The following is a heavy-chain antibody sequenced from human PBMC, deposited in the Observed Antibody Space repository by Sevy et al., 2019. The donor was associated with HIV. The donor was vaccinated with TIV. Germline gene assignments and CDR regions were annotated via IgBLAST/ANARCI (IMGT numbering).Heavy chain of an antibody. Sequence: SETLSLTCAVYGGSFSGYYWSWIRQPPGKGLEWIGEINHSGSTNCNPSLKSRVTISVDTSKNQFSLKLSSVTAADTAVYYCARGAVTAITAFDIWGQGTMVTVSS. CDR2: INHSGST. J-gene: IGHJ3*02. D-gene: IGHD2-21*02. CDR1: GGSFSGYY. V-gene: IGHV4-34*01. CDR3: ARGAVTAITAFDI.